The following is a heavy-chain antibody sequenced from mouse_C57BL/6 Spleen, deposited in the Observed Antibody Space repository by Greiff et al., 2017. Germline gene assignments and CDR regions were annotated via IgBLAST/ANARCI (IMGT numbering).Heavy chain of an antibody. V-gene: IGHV1-64*01. CDR3: ARHGSSYFAWFAY. CDR1: GYTFTSYW. J-gene: IGHJ3*01. CDR2: IHPNSGST. Sequence: QVQLKQPGAELVKPGASVKLSCKASGYTFTSYWMHWVKQRPGQGLEWIGMIHPNSGSTNYNEKFKSKATLTVDKSSSTAYMQLSSLTSEDSAVYYCARHGSSYFAWFAYWGQGTLVTVSA. D-gene: IGHD1-1*01.